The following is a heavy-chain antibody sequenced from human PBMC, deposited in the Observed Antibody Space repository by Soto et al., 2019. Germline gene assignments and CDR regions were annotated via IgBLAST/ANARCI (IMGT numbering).Heavy chain of an antibody. CDR3: AKDRRAGGNYGFYSDF. D-gene: IGHD1-7*01. Sequence: EVQLLESGGGLVQPGGSLRLSCAASGFTFSSYGMTWVRQAPGKGLEWVSFSSATGAGTYYADSVKGRFTISRDNSKNPLYLQMTSLRADDTAVYYWAKDRRAGGNYGFYSDFWGQGALVSVSS. CDR2: SSATGAGT. J-gene: IGHJ4*02. V-gene: IGHV3-23*01. CDR1: GFTFSSYG.